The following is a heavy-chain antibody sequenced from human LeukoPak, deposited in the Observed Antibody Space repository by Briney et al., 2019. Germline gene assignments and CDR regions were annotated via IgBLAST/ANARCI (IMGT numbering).Heavy chain of an antibody. CDR2: ISGSGGST. J-gene: IGHJ5*02. Sequence: GGSLRLSCAASGFTFSSYAMSWVRQAPGKGLEWVSAISGSGGSTYYADSVKGRFTISRDNSKNTLYLQMNGLRAEDTAVYYCAKDSTSTYSSSWYIPWFDPWGQGTLVTVSS. CDR3: AKDSTSTYSSSWYIPWFDP. V-gene: IGHV3-23*01. CDR1: GFTFSSYA. D-gene: IGHD6-13*01.